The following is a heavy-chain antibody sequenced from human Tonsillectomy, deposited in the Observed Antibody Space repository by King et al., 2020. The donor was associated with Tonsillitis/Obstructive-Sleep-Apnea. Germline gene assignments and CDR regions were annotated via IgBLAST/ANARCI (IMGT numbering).Heavy chain of an antibody. V-gene: IGHV4-34*01. CDR3: ARLGDSTGDY. CDR1: GGSFSGYY. J-gene: IGHJ4*02. Sequence: VQLQQWGAGLLKPSETLSLTCAVYGGSFSGYYWSWIRQPPGKGLEWIGEINHSGSTNYNPSLKSRLTISVDTSKNQFSLKLSSVTAADTAVYYCARLGDSTGDYWGPGTLVSVSS. CDR2: INHSGST. D-gene: IGHD3-22*01.